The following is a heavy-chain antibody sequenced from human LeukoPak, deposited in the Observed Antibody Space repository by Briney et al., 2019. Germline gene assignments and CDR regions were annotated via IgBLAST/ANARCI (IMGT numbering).Heavy chain of an antibody. V-gene: IGHV1-2*02. D-gene: IGHD1-14*01. CDR2: INPNSGGT. Sequence: ASVKVSCKASGYTFSGYHMHWVRQAPGQGLEWMGWINPNSGGTSYAQKFQGRVTMTRDTSISTAYMELNRLTFDDTALYYCAGGITGGDFWGQGTLVTVSS. J-gene: IGHJ4*02. CDR3: AGGITGGDF. CDR1: GYTFSGYH.